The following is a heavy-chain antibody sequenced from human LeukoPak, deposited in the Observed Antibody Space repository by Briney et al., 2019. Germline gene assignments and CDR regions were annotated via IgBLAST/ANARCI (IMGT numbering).Heavy chain of an antibody. CDR2: ISSSSSYI. CDR1: GFTFSSYS. J-gene: IGHJ3*02. V-gene: IGHV3-21*01. D-gene: IGHD6-13*01. Sequence: GGSLRLSCAASGFTFSSYSMNWVRQAPGKGLEWVSSISSSSSYIYYADSVKGRFTISRDNAKNSLYLKMNSLRAEDTAVYYCARDIAAADLNAFDIWGQGTMVTVSS. CDR3: ARDIAAADLNAFDI.